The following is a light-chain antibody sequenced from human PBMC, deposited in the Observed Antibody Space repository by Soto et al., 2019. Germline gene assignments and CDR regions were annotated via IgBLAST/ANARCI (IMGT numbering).Light chain of an antibody. CDR3: QVWDISSDRYL. J-gene: IGLJ1*01. Sequence: SYELTQPPSVSVAPGQTARITCGGNNIESKSVHWYQQRPGQAPVLVLYDDGNRPSGIPERLSGSNSGSTATLTISSVEASDEADYFCQVWDISSDRYLFGPGTKVTVL. CDR1: NIESKS. V-gene: IGLV3-21*02. CDR2: DDG.